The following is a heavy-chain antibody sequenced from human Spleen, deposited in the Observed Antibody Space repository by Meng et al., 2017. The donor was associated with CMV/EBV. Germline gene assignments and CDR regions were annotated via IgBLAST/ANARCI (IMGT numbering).Heavy chain of an antibody. J-gene: IGHJ4*02. CDR1: GFTFSTYA. D-gene: IGHD2-2*01. Sequence: GGSLRLSCAASGFTFSTYAMSWVRQAPGKGLEWVSGISGSGGRTYYADSVKGRFTISRDNSKNTLHLQMNSLRAEDTAVYYCARAEGYCSSTSCYDLYYFDYWGRGTLVTVSS. V-gene: IGHV3-23*01. CDR2: ISGSGGRT. CDR3: ARAEGYCSSTSCYDLYYFDY.